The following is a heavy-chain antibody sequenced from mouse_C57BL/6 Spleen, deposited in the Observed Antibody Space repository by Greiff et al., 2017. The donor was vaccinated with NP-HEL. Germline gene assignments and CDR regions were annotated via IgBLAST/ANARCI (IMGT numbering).Heavy chain of an antibody. J-gene: IGHJ4*01. CDR1: GFTFSSYG. D-gene: IGHD2-2*01. CDR2: ISSGGSYT. CDR3: ARHASYGYDEKPMDY. Sequence: EVMLVESGGDLVKPGGSLKLSCAASGFTFSSYGMSWVRQTPDKRLEWVATISSGGSYTYYPDSVKGRFTISRDNAKNTLYLQMSSLKSEDTAMYYCARHASYGYDEKPMDYWGQGTSVTVSS. V-gene: IGHV5-6*01.